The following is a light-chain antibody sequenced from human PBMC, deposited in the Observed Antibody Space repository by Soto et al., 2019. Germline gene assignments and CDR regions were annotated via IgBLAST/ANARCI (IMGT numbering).Light chain of an antibody. CDR1: RSDIGSYNY. CDR2: GVS. Sequence: QSALTQPASVSGSPGQSITISCSGTRSDIGSYNYVAWYQQFPGKTPKILIYGVSNRPSGVSSRFSGSKSGNTASLTISGLQAEDEADYYCISYTGSSTSYVXGSGTTVTVL. J-gene: IGLJ1*01. CDR3: ISYTGSSTSYV. V-gene: IGLV2-14*01.